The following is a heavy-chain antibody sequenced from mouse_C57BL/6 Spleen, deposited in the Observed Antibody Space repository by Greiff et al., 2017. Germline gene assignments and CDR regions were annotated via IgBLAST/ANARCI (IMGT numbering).Heavy chain of an antibody. Sequence: EVQLQQSGAELVRPGASVKLSCTASGFNIKDDYMHWVKQRPEQGLEWIGWIDPENGDTEYASKFQGKATITADTSSNTAYLQLSSLTSEDTAVYYCTTGGHYGFWYFEVWGTGTTVTVSS. CDR3: TTGGHYGFWYFEV. J-gene: IGHJ1*03. D-gene: IGHD2-2*01. CDR1: GFNIKDDY. CDR2: IDPENGDT. V-gene: IGHV14-4*01.